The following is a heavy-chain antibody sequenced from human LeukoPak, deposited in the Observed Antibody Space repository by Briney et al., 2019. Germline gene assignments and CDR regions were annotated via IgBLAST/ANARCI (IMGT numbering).Heavy chain of an antibody. CDR1: GFTFSSYW. CDR3: TKVRLSNLYYYYGMDV. D-gene: IGHD2-21*02. CDR2: IKQDGSEK. Sequence: PGGSLRLSCAASGFTFSSYWMSWVRQAPGKGLEWVANIKQDGSEKYYVDSVKGRFTISRDNSRNTLYLQMNSLRVADTAVYFCTKVRLSNLYYYYGMDVWGQGTTVTVSS. V-gene: IGHV3-7*03. J-gene: IGHJ6*02.